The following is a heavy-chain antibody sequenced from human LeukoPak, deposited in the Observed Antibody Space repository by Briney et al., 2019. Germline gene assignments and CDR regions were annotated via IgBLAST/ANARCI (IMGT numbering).Heavy chain of an antibody. Sequence: ASVKVSCKVSGYTLTELSMHWVRQAPGKGLEWMGGFDPEDGETIYAQKFQGKVTMTEDTSTDTAHMELSRLSSDDTAVYYCARAGLITMVRGVIVRGPITSSDYWGQGTLVTVSS. CDR1: GYTLTELS. D-gene: IGHD3-10*01. V-gene: IGHV1-24*01. CDR3: ARAGLITMVRGVIVRGPITSSDY. CDR2: FDPEDGET. J-gene: IGHJ4*02.